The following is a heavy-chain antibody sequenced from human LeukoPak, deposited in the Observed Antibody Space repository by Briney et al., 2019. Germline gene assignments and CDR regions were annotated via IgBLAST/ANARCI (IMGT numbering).Heavy chain of an antibody. J-gene: IGHJ5*02. CDR1: GYTYTSYA. CDR3: ARVCGDYDFWSDP. D-gene: IGHD3-3*01. V-gene: IGHV7-4-1*02. Sequence: ASERVSCKASGYTYTSYAMYWVRQAAGQGLELMGWINTNTGNPTYAQGFTGRFVFSLDTSVSTAYLQISSLKAEDTAVYYCARVCGDYDFWSDPWGQGTLVTVSS. CDR2: INTNTGNP.